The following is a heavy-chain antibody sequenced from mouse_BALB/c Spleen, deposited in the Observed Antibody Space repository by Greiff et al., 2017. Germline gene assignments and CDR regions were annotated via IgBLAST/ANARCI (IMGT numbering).Heavy chain of an antibody. CDR2: INPYTDGT. CDR1: GYTFTSYV. CDR3: ARTYGSSYGYFDV. Sequence: EVQLQQSGPELVKPGASVKMSCKASGYTFTSYVMHWVKQKPGQGLEWIGYINPYTDGTKYNEKFKGKATLTSDKSSSTAYMELSSLTSEDSAVYYCARTYGSSYGYFDVWGAGTTVTVSS. V-gene: IGHV1-14*01. D-gene: IGHD1-1*01. J-gene: IGHJ1*01.